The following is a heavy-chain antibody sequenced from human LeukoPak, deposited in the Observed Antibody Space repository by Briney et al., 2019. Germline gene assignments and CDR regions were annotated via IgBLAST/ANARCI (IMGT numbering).Heavy chain of an antibody. V-gene: IGHV1-8*03. Sequence: ASVKVSCKASGYTFTSYDINWVRQATGQGLEWMGWMNPNSGNTGYAQKFQGRVTITRNTSISTAYMELSSLRSEDTAVYYCARDGYNSGAYGLDYWGQGTLVTVSS. J-gene: IGHJ4*02. CDR3: ARDGYNSGAYGLDY. D-gene: IGHD5-24*01. CDR1: GYTFTSYD. CDR2: MNPNSGNT.